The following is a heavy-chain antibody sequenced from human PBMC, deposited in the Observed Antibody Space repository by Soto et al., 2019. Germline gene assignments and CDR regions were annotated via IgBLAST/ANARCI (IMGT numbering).Heavy chain of an antibody. J-gene: IGHJ3*02. V-gene: IGHV2-70*01. CDR2: IDWDDDK. CDR3: ARIFSYDSSGTHAFDI. D-gene: IGHD3-22*01. CDR1: GFSLSTSGMC. Sequence: SGPTLVNPTQTLTLTCTFSGFSLSTSGMCVSWIRQPPGKALEWLALIDWDDDKYYSTSLKTRLTISKDTSKNQVVLTMTNMDPVDTATYYCARIFSYDSSGTHAFDIWGQGTMVTVSS.